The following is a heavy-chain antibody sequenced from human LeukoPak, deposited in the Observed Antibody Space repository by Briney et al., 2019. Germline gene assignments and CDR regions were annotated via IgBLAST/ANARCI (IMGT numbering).Heavy chain of an antibody. J-gene: IGHJ4*02. CDR2: ISGSGGST. CDR1: GFTFTSYS. CDR3: AKDRFSPSYYFDY. D-gene: IGHD3-3*01. Sequence: GGSLRLSCAASGFTFTSYSMNWVRQAPGKGLEWVSAISGSGGSTYYADSVKGRFTISRDNSKNTLYPQMNSLRAEDTAVYYCAKDRFSPSYYFDYWGQGTLVTVSS. V-gene: IGHV3-23*01.